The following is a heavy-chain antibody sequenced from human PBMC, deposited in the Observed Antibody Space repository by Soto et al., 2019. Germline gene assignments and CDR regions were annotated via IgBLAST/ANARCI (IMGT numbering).Heavy chain of an antibody. J-gene: IGHJ6*02. Sequence: PSETLSLTCTVSGGSISSSGYYWSWIRQHPGKGLEWIGYIYYSGSTYYNPSLKSRVTISVDTSKNQFSLKLSSVTAADTAVYYCARDPINYDFWSGYPLYPPTYGMDVWGQGTTVTVSS. CDR3: ARDPINYDFWSGYPLYPPTYGMDV. CDR1: GGSISSSGYY. D-gene: IGHD3-3*01. CDR2: IYYSGST. V-gene: IGHV4-31*03.